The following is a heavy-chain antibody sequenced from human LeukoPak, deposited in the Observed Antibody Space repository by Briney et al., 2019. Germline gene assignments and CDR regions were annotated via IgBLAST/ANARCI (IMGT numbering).Heavy chain of an antibody. CDR1: GFTFSSYG. D-gene: IGHD6-13*01. Sequence: GRSLRLSCAASGFTFSSYGMHWVRQAPGKGLEWVAVISYDGSNKYYADSVKGRFTISRDNSKNTLYLQMNSLRAEDTAVYYCAKDPAVGAAAGQFDYWGQGTLVTVSS. CDR3: AKDPAVGAAAGQFDY. CDR2: ISYDGSNK. V-gene: IGHV3-30*18. J-gene: IGHJ4*02.